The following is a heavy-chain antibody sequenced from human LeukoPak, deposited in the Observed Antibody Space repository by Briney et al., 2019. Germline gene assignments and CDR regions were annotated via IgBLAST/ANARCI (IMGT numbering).Heavy chain of an antibody. D-gene: IGHD6-13*01. CDR2: ISGSGGST. V-gene: IGHV3-23*01. CDR1: GFTFSSYP. Sequence: PGGSLRFSCAASGFTFSSYPMSWVRQAPGKGLEWVTAISGSGGSTYYADSVKGRFTISRDNSKNTLYLQMNSLRAEDTAVYYCASRLGIAAAGYYFDYWGQGTLVTVAS. CDR3: ASRLGIAAAGYYFDY. J-gene: IGHJ4*02.